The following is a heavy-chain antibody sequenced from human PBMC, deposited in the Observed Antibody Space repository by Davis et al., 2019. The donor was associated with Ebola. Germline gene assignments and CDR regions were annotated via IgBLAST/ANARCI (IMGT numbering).Heavy chain of an antibody. CDR3: ARAGFYYDSSDYYEYPTWFDP. CDR1: GFTFGDYA. CDR2: LYTSDRT. J-gene: IGHJ5*02. V-gene: IGHV3-66*01. D-gene: IGHD3-22*01. Sequence: GESLKISCTTSGFTFGDYAMTWVRQAPGKGLEWVAVLYTSDRTFYADSVKGRFTISRNRSNNTVYLQMNSLRAEDSAVYYCARAGFYYDSSDYYEYPTWFDPWGQGTLVTVSS.